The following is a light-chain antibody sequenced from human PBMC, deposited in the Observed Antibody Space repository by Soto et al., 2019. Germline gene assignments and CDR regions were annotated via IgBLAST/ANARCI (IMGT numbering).Light chain of an antibody. V-gene: IGKV1D-16*01. CDR2: AAS. Sequence: DIQMTQSPSSLSASVGDRVTITCRASQGLSSWLAWYQQKPEEAPKSLIYAASTLESGVPSRFSGSGSGTEFTLTISSLQPDDFATYYCHQYNSYSFGQGTKVDI. CDR3: HQYNSYS. CDR1: QGLSSW. J-gene: IGKJ1*01.